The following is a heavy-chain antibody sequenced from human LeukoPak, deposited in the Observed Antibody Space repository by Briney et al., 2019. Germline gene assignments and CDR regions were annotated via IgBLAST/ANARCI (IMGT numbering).Heavy chain of an antibody. CDR2: INPNSGGT. CDR3: ARDTSGSYLDGSDY. D-gene: IGHD1-26*01. Sequence: ASVTVSCKASGYTFTGYYMHWVRQAPGQGLEWMGWINPNSGGTNYAQKFQGRVTMTRDTSISTAYMELSRLRSDDTAVYYRARDTSGSYLDGSDYWGQGTLVTVSS. CDR1: GYTFTGYY. V-gene: IGHV1-2*02. J-gene: IGHJ4*02.